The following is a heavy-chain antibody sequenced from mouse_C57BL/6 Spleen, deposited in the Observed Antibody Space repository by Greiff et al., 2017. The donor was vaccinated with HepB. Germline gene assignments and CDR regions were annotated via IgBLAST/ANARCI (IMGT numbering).Heavy chain of an antibody. CDR1: GYAFSSSW. CDR2: IYPGDGDT. J-gene: IGHJ2*01. D-gene: IGHD2-5*01. V-gene: IGHV1-82*01. Sequence: VKLMESGPELVKPGASVKISCKASGYAFSSSWMNWVKQRPGKGLEWIGRIYPGDGDTNYNGKFKGKATLTADKSSSTAYMQLSSLTSEDSAVYFCTRCRAYYSNYYFDYWGQGTTLTVSS. CDR3: TRCRAYYSNYYFDY.